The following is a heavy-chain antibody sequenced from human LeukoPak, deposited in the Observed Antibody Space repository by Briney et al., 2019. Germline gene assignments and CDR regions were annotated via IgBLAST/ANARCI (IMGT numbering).Heavy chain of an antibody. Sequence: GASVKVSCKASGYTFTSYYIHWVRQAPGQGLEWMGIINPSGGTNYAQKFQGRVTMTRDTSISTAYMELSRLRSDDTAVYYCARGGDIVVVPAAMGYAFDIWGQGTMVTVSS. D-gene: IGHD2-2*01. CDR1: GYTFTSYY. V-gene: IGHV1-2*02. CDR2: INPSGGT. CDR3: ARGGDIVVVPAAMGYAFDI. J-gene: IGHJ3*02.